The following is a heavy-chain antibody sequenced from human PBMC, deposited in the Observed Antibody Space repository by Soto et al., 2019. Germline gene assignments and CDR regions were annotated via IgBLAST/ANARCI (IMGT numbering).Heavy chain of an antibody. Sequence: GASVKVSCKASGYTFTSYGISWVRQAPGQGLEWMGWINPHSGGTNYAQKFQGWVTMTRDTSISTAYMELSRLRSDDTAVYYCASSRRSSGMDVWGQGTTVTVSS. V-gene: IGHV1-2*04. J-gene: IGHJ6*02. CDR1: GYTFTSYG. D-gene: IGHD2-2*01. CDR2: INPHSGGT. CDR3: ASSRRSSGMDV.